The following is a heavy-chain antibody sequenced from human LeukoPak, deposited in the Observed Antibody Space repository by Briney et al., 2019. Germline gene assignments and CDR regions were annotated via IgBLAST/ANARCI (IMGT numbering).Heavy chain of an antibody. CDR2: IKTKAEGGTI. CDR3: TTDLDY. CDR1: GFIFSDVW. J-gene: IGHJ4*02. Sequence: GGSLRLPCAGSGFIFSDVWMSWDRQAPGKGLEWVARIKTKAEGGTIDYAAPVKGRFIISRDDSEKRLDLQMSSLKSEDTGVYYCTTDLDYWGQGTLVTVSS. V-gene: IGHV3-15*01.